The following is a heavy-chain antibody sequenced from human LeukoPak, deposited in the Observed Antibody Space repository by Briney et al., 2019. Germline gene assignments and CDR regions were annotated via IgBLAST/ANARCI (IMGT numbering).Heavy chain of an antibody. D-gene: IGHD2/OR15-2a*01. V-gene: IGHV4-31*03. J-gene: IGHJ4*02. CDR2: IYYTGYT. CDR3: ARDLGNTGYFDY. Sequence: PQTLSLTCTVSGDSINSGGYYWSWIRQHPGKGLEWIGFIYYTGYTYSNPSLKSRFAISLDTSKNQFSLKLSSVTAADTAVYYCARDLGNTGYFDYWGQGTLVTVSS. CDR1: GDSINSGGYY.